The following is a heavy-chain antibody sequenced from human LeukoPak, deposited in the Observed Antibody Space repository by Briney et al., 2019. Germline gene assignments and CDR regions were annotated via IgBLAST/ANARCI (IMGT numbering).Heavy chain of an antibody. CDR1: GFTFSSYG. D-gene: IGHD3-10*01. J-gene: IGHJ6*03. CDR2: ISGSGGST. CDR3: AKEGMEGFGELLYEDYYYYYMDV. V-gene: IGHV3-23*01. Sequence: GGSLRLSCAASGFTFSSYGMSWARQAPGKGLEWVSAISGSGGSTYYADSVKGRFTISRDNSKNTLYLQMNSLRAEDTAVYYCAKEGMEGFGELLYEDYYYYYMDVWGTGTTVTVSS.